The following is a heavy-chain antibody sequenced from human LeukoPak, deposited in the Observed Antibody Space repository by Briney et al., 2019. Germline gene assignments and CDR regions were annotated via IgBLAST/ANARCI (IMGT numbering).Heavy chain of an antibody. CDR1: GFTFSSYG. CDR3: EKDSPNCSGGSFYSGGLDY. CDR2: ISYDRSNK. V-gene: IGHV3-30*18. Sequence: QPGRSLRLSCAASGFTFSSYGMHWVRQAPGKGLEWVAVISYDRSNKYYADSVKGRFTISRDNSKNTLYLQMNSPRAEDTAVSYCEKDSPNCSGGSFYSGGLDYWGQGTLVTVSS. J-gene: IGHJ4*02. D-gene: IGHD2-15*01.